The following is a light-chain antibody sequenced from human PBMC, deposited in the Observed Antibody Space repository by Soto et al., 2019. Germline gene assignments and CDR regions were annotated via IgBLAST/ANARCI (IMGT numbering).Light chain of an antibody. CDR3: QQYNSYPET. CDR1: QSISSW. V-gene: IGKV1-5*01. J-gene: IGKJ1*01. CDR2: DAS. Sequence: DIHITHSPSTLSSSLVDRVTLTFRASQSISSWLAWYQQKPGKAPKLLIYDASSLESGVPSRFSGSGSGTEFTLTISSLQPDDFATYYCQQYNSYPETFGQGTKVDI.